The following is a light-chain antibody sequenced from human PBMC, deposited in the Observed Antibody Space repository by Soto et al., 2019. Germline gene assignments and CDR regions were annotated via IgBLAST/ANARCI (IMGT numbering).Light chain of an antibody. CDR2: RTN. Sequence: QTVVTQPPSASGTPGQRVTISCSGSSSNIGSNYVYWYQQLPGTAPKLLIFRTNQRPSGVPDRFSGSKSGTSASLAVSGLQSEDEADYYCAAWDESLNHPVFGGGTQLTVL. V-gene: IGLV1-47*01. J-gene: IGLJ2*01. CDR3: AAWDESLNHPV. CDR1: SSNIGSNY.